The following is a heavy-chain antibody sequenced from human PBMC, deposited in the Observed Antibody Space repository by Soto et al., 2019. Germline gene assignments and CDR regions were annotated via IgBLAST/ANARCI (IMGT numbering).Heavy chain of an antibody. Sequence: GGSLRLSCAASGFTVGSNYMSWVRQAPGKGLEWVSVIYSGGSTYYADSVKGRFTISRDNSKNTLYLQMNSLRAEDTAVYYCSRSGYYLDAFDIWGQGTMVTVSS. CDR2: IYSGGST. V-gene: IGHV3-53*01. D-gene: IGHD3-3*01. CDR3: SRSGYYLDAFDI. J-gene: IGHJ3*02. CDR1: GFTVGSNY.